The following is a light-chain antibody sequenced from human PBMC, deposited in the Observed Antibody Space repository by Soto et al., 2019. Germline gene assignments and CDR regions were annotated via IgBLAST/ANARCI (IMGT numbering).Light chain of an antibody. CDR1: QSVSNSY. J-gene: IGKJ4*01. Sequence: ENVLTQSPGTLSLSPGERATLSCRASQSVSNSYLAWYQQKPGQTPRLLIYHASNRATAVPDRFSGSGSGTDFTLTISRLEPEDFAVYYCQQYGGSLLTFGGGTKVEIK. CDR3: QQYGGSLLT. V-gene: IGKV3-20*01. CDR2: HAS.